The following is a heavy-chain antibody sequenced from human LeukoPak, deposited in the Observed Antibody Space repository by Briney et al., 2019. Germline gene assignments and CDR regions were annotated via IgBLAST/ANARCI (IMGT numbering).Heavy chain of an antibody. CDR1: GFTFSGYA. D-gene: IGHD2-2*01. CDR3: ARRVWCSSTNCRGFDY. J-gene: IGHJ4*02. V-gene: IGHV3-23*01. CDR2: VSVSVSNT. Sequence: GGSLRLSCAASGFTFSGYAMSWVRQAPGKGLEWVSAVSVSVSNTYYADSVKGRFTISRDNSKNTLYLQMNSLRAEDTAVYYCARRVWCSSTNCRGFDYWGQGTPVTVSS.